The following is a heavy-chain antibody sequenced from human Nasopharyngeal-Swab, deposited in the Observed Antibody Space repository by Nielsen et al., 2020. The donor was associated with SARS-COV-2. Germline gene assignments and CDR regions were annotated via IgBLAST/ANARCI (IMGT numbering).Heavy chain of an antibody. Sequence: ASVKVSCKTSGYTFTDYYIHWLRQVPGQGLEWVGCINPDSGDTQYAQKFQGRVTVTSDRSRSTAYIDLSRLRSDDTAVYYCARVHCSGGNCYDPTYTLYYYYGVDVWGQGTTVTVSS. D-gene: IGHD2-15*01. J-gene: IGHJ6*02. CDR3: ARVHCSGGNCYDPTYTLYYYYGVDV. V-gene: IGHV1-2*02. CDR1: GYTFTDYY. CDR2: INPDSGDT.